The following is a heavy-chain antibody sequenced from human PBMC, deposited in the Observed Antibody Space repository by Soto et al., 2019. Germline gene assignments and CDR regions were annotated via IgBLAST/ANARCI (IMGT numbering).Heavy chain of an antibody. CDR2: IFSNDEK. CDR1: VFSLSNARMG. V-gene: IGHV2-26*01. CDR3: ARIRIFSSVWYGMYNWFDP. Sequence: QVTLKESGPVLVKPTEPLTLPCTVSVFSLSNARMGVSWIRQPPGKALEWLAHIFSNDEKSYTTSLKIRLTFSKDTSKSHVVLTMTNMDPVDTATYYRARIRIFSSVWYGMYNWFDPWGQGTLVTVSS. D-gene: IGHD6-19*01. J-gene: IGHJ5*02.